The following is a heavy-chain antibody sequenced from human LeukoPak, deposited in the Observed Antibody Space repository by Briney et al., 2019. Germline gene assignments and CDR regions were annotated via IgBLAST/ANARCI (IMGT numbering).Heavy chain of an antibody. Sequence: ASVKLSCKASVYTFTSYDINWVRQAPGQGLDWMGWMNATSGKTGQAQKFQGRITMTRDTSISTAYMEVSSLRPEDTAVYYCAKYKSGDYFDAGKRYYFDQWGQGTPVTVSS. V-gene: IGHV1-8*01. CDR2: MNATSGKT. J-gene: IGHJ4*02. CDR3: AKYKSGDYFDAGKRYYFDQ. CDR1: VYTFTSYD. D-gene: IGHD3-9*01.